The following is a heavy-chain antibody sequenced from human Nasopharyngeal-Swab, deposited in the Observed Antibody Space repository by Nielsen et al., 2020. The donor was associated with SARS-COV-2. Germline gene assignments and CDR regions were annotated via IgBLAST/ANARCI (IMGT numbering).Heavy chain of an antibody. Sequence: GESLKISCAASGFIFSNYGMHWVRQAPGKGLEWVAVVPYDGNDKDYADSVKGRFTISRDKFKNTLYLQMNSLRAEDTAVYYCAKDKWSTGSYIDYWGQGALVTVSS. CDR1: GFIFSNYG. CDR3: AKDKWSTGSYIDY. CDR2: VPYDGNDK. V-gene: IGHV3-30*18. D-gene: IGHD1-26*01. J-gene: IGHJ4*02.